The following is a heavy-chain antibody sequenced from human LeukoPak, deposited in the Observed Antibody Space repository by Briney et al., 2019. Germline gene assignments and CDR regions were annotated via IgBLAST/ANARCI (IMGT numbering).Heavy chain of an antibody. CDR1: GFTFSSYW. CDR2: INSDGSST. J-gene: IGHJ6*03. CDR3: AGEIRMGSGWNYYYYMDV. D-gene: IGHD6-19*01. V-gene: IGHV3-74*01. Sequence: GGSLRLSCAASGFTFSSYWMHWVRQAPGKGLVWVSRINSDGSSTSYADSVKGRFTISRDNSKNTLYLQMNSLRAEDTAVYYCAGEIRMGSGWNYYYYMDVWGKGTTVTISS.